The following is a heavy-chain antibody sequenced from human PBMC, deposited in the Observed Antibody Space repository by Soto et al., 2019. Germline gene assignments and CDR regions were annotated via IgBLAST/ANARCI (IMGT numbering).Heavy chain of an antibody. CDR3: ARTGLNYDFWSGCMDV. D-gene: IGHD3-3*01. J-gene: IGHJ6*02. CDR2: INPSGGST. CDR1: GYTFTSYY. V-gene: IGHV1-46*01. Sequence: VASVKVSCKASGYTFTSYYMHWVRQAPGQGLEWMGIINPSGGSTSYAQKFQGRVTMTRDTSTSTVYMELSSLRSEDTAVYYCARTGLNYDFWSGCMDVWGQGTTVTVSS.